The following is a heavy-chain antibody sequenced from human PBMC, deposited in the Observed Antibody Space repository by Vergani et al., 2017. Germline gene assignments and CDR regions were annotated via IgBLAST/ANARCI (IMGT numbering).Heavy chain of an antibody. D-gene: IGHD6-19*01. CDR1: GGSISSSSYY. J-gene: IGHJ4*02. CDR3: ARDTSIAVAGIWSFNDY. Sequence: QLQLQESGPGLVTPSETLSLTCTVSGGSISSSSYYWGWIRQPPGKGLEWIGSIYYSGSTYYNPSLKSRVTISVDTSKNQFSLKLSSVTAADTAVYYCARDTSIAVAGIWSFNDYWGQGTLVTVSS. CDR2: IYYSGST. V-gene: IGHV4-39*07.